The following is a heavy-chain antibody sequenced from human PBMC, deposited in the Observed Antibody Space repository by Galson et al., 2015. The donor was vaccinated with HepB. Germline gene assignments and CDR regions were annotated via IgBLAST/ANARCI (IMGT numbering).Heavy chain of an antibody. V-gene: IGHV3-11*05. CDR3: ARVGATLDYYYYGMDV. J-gene: IGHJ6*02. CDR2: ISSSSSYT. CDR1: GFTFSDYY. Sequence: SLRLSCAASGFTFSDYYMSWIRQAPGKGLEWVSYISSSSSYTNYADSVKGRFTISRDNAKNSLYLQMNSLRAEDTAVYYCARVGATLDYYYYGMDVWGQGTTVTV. D-gene: IGHD1-26*01.